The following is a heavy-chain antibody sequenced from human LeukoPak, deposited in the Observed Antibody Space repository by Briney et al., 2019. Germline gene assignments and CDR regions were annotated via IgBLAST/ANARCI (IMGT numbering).Heavy chain of an antibody. V-gene: IGHV1-8*03. CDR2: MNPNSGNT. J-gene: IGHJ4*02. CDR3: ATLPHSIVGATYYFDY. D-gene: IGHD1-26*01. Sequence: ASVKVSCKASGYTFTSYDINWVRQATGQGLEWMGWMNPNSGNTGYAQKFHGRVTITRNTSIRTAYMELSSLRSEDTAVYYCATLPHSIVGATYYFDYWGQGTLVTVSS. CDR1: GYTFTSYD.